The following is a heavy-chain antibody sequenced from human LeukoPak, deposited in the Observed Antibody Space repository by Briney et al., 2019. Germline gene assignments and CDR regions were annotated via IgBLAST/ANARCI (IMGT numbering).Heavy chain of an antibody. Sequence: QSGGSLRLSCAASGFTVSSNHMNWVRQAPGKGLEWVSVTYSGGTTFSADSVKGRFTISRDNSKNTLYLQMSSLRAEDTAVYYCARDVPLDYWGQGTLVTVSS. J-gene: IGHJ4*02. CDR2: TYSGGTT. CDR3: ARDVPLDY. CDR1: GFTVSSNH. V-gene: IGHV3-53*01.